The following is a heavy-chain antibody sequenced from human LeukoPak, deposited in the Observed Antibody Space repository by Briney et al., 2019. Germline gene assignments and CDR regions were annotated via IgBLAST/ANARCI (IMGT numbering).Heavy chain of an antibody. D-gene: IGHD5-12*01. J-gene: IGHJ4*02. CDR1: GFTFSSYS. CDR2: ISSSSSYI. Sequence: GSLRLSCAASGFTFSSYSMNWVRQAPGKGLEWVSSISSSSSYIYYADSVKGRFTISRDNAKNSLYLQMNSLRAEDTAVYYCASIVYSGYDSNDYWGQGTLVTVSS. V-gene: IGHV3-21*01. CDR3: ASIVYSGYDSNDY.